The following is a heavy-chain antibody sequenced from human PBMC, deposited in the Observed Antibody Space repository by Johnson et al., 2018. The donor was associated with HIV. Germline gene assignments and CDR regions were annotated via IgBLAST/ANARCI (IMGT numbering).Heavy chain of an antibody. CDR2: LKSRTDGETA. J-gene: IGHJ3*01. D-gene: IGHD4-11*01. CDR3: STDVTDTVTTYYNAFDV. V-gene: IGHV3-15*01. CDR1: GFTFTNAW. Sequence: EMQLVEFGGGVVQPGGSLRLSCAASGFTFTNAWMHWVRQAPGTGLEWVGRLKSRTDGETADYAAPVKCRFTISRDDSKNTLYLQMNSLKTEDTAVYYCSTDVTDTVTTYYNAFDVWGQGTMVTVSS.